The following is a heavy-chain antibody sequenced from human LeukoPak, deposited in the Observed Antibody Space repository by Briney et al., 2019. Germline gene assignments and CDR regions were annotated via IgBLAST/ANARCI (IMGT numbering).Heavy chain of an antibody. Sequence: ASVKVSCKASGYTFTGYYMHWVRQAPGQGLEWMGWINPNSGGTNYAQKFQGRVTMTRDTSISTAYMELSRLRSDDTAVYYCASSTAVASWPYYFDYWGQGTLVTVSS. CDR1: GYTFTGYY. J-gene: IGHJ4*02. CDR3: ASSTAVASWPYYFDY. D-gene: IGHD6-19*01. V-gene: IGHV1-2*02. CDR2: INPNSGGT.